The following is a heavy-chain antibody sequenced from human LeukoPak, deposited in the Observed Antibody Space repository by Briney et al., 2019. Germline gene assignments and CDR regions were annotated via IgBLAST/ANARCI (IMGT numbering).Heavy chain of an antibody. J-gene: IGHJ4*02. CDR3: ARGPLLEWLNTFDY. Sequence: GGSLRLSCAASRFTFSIYEMNWVRQAPGKGPEWVSYISSSGSTMYYADSVKGRFTISRDNAENSLYLQMNSLRAEDTAVYYCARGPLLEWLNTFDYWGQGTLVTVSS. D-gene: IGHD3-3*01. V-gene: IGHV3-48*03. CDR1: RFTFSIYE. CDR2: ISSSGSTM.